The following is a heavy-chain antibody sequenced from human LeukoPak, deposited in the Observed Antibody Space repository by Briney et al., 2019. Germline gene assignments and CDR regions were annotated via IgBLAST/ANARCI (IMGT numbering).Heavy chain of an antibody. J-gene: IGHJ5*02. CDR1: GGSISSYY. CDR3: AGFQLLRDGWFDP. V-gene: IGHV4-59*01. D-gene: IGHD2-2*01. CDR2: IYYSGST. Sequence: SETLSLTCTVSGGSISSYYWSWIRQPPGKGLEWIGYIYYSGSTNYNPSLKSRVTISVDTSKNQFSLKLSSVTAADTAVYYCAGFQLLRDGWFDPWGQGTLVTVSS.